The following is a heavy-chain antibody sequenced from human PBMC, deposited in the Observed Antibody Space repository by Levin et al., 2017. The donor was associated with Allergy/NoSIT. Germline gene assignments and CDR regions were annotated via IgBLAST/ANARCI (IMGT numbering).Heavy chain of an antibody. CDR2: IYYSGNT. CDR3: ATSAFRGMASRHYYKSYIDV. J-gene: IGHJ6*03. V-gene: IGHV4-31*03. D-gene: IGHD6-6*01. CDR1: GGSISSGGYY. Sequence: SETLSLTCTVSGGSISSGGYYWSWIRQHPVKGLEWIGYIYYSGNTYYNPSLKSRVTMSVDTSKNQFSLKLSAVTAADTAVYYCATSAFRGMASRHYYKSYIDVWGRGTTVTVSS.